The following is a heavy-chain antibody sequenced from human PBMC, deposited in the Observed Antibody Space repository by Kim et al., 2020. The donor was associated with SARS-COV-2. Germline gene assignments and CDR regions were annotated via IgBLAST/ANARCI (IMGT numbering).Heavy chain of an antibody. CDR3: ARDPTYDFWSGYSRSFDC. Sequence: GGSLRLSCAASGFTFSSYSMNWVRQAPGKGLEWVSYISSSSSTIYYADSVKGRFTISRDNAKNSLYLQMNSLRDEDTAVYYCARDPTYDFWSGYSRSFDCWGQGTLVTVSS. D-gene: IGHD3-3*01. CDR1: GFTFSSYS. J-gene: IGHJ4*02. V-gene: IGHV3-48*02. CDR2: ISSSSSTI.